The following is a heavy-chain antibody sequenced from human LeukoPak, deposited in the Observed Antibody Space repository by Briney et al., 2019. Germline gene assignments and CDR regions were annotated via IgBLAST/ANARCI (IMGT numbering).Heavy chain of an antibody. CDR2: MYYSGST. J-gene: IGHJ3*02. CDR3: ARNGAVDWDAEYAFDI. V-gene: IGHV4-59*11. CDR1: GGSISSHY. Sequence: SETLSLTCTVSGGSISSHYWSWIRQPPGKGLEWIGYMYYSGSTKYNSSLKSRVTISVDTSKNQFSLKLSSVAAADTAVYYCARNGAVDWDAEYAFDIWGQGTWVTVFS. D-gene: IGHD3/OR15-3a*01.